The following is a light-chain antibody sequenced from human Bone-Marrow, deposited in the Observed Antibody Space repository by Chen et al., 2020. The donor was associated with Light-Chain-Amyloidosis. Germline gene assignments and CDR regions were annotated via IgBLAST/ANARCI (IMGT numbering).Light chain of an antibody. CDR1: SSDVGTYNL. J-gene: IGLJ3*02. Sequence: QSALTQPASVSGSPGQSITISCTGSSSDVGTYNLVSWYQHHPGTAPKLIIYEAKKRPSGVSNRFSGSRSGYTASLTISGLQAEDEADYYCCSYAGRGKMFGGGTKLTVL. V-gene: IGLV2-23*01. CDR3: CSYAGRGKM. CDR2: EAK.